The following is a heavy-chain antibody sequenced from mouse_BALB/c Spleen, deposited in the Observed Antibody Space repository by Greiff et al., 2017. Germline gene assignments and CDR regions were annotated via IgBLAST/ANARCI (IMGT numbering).Heavy chain of an antibody. V-gene: IGHV14-3*02. CDR2: IDPANGNT. CDR1: GFNIKDTN. CDR3: ARSPYYEPFPY. J-gene: IGHJ3*01. Sequence: EVQLQQSGAELVKPGASVKLSCTASGFNIKDTNMHWVKQRPEQGLEWIGRIDPANGNTKYDPKFQGKATITADTSSNTAYLQLSSLTSEDTAVYYCARSPYYEPFPYWGQGTLVTVSA. D-gene: IGHD2-10*01.